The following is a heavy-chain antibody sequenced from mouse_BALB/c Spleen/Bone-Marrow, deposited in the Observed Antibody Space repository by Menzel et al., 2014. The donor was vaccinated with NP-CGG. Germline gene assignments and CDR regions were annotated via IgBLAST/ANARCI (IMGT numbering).Heavy chain of an antibody. J-gene: IGHJ2*01. CDR3: ARDSITTVVATDY. CDR2: IFPGSDNT. D-gene: IGHD1-1*01. V-gene: IGHV1-66*01. CDR1: GYSFTSYY. Sequence: QVQLQQPGPELVKPGASVKMSCKASGYSFTSYYIHWVKQRPGQGLEWIGWIFPGSDNTKYNEKFKGKATLTADTSSSTAYMQLSSLTSEDSAVYYCARDSITTVVATDYWGQGTTLTVSS.